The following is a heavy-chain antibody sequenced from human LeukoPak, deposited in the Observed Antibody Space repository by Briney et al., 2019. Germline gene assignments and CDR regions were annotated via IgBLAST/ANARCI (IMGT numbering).Heavy chain of an antibody. CDR1: GFTFSSYW. CDR2: IKQDGSEK. D-gene: IGHD3-10*01. J-gene: IGHJ4*02. Sequence: GGSLRLSCAASGFTFSSYWMSWVRQAPGKGLEWVANIKQDGSEKYYVDSVKGRFTISRDNAKNSLYLQMNSLRAEDTAVYYCARMSSTMVRGVRRGRTGFDYWGQGTLVTVSS. CDR3: ARMSSTMVRGVRRGRTGFDY. V-gene: IGHV3-7*01.